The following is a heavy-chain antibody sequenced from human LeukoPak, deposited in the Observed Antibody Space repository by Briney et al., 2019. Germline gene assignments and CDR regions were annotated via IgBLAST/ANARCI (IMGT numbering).Heavy chain of an antibody. Sequence: AGSLRLSCAASGFTFSDYCMSWIRQAPGKGLEWVSYISSSGSTIYYADSVKGRFTISRDNAKNSLYLQMNSLRAEDTAVYYCARGFVFYDFWSGYYTKGAFDIWGQGTMVTVSS. D-gene: IGHD3-3*01. V-gene: IGHV3-11*01. J-gene: IGHJ3*02. CDR2: ISSSGSTI. CDR1: GFTFSDYC. CDR3: ARGFVFYDFWSGYYTKGAFDI.